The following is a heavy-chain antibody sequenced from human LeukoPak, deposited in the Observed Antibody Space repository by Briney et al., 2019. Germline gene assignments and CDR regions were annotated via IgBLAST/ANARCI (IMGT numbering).Heavy chain of an antibody. CDR1: GFTFSSYW. D-gene: IGHD1-1*01. CDR3: ASVTNLDV. CDR2: IEPDGRQK. Sequence: PGGSLRLSCAASGFTFSSYWMSWVRQAPGKGLEWVATIEPDGRQKYYVDSVRGRFTISRDNPQKSLYLQMNSLRAEDTAVYYCASVTNLDVWGQGTTVIVSS. J-gene: IGHJ6*02. V-gene: IGHV3-7*01.